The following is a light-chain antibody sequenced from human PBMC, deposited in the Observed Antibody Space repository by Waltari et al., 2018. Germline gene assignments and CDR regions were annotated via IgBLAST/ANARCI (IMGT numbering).Light chain of an antibody. V-gene: IGKV1-5*03. J-gene: IGKJ2*03. CDR3: QQYSSSSMFS. Sequence: DIQMTQSPSTLSASVGDRVTITCRASQSIGTLLAWFQQKPGNPPKLLIYKTFNLERGVPSRFGGSGSGTEFTLTITSLQPDDFATYYCQQYSSSSMFSFGQGTKLEIK. CDR1: QSIGTL. CDR2: KTF.